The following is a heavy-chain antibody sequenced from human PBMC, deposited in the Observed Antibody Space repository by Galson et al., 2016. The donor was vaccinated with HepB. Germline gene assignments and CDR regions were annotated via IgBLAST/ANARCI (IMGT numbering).Heavy chain of an antibody. CDR1: GFTFSSYA. J-gene: IGHJ6*02. Sequence: SLRLSCAASGFTFSSYAMHWVRQAPGKGLEWVAVISYDGSNKYYADSLKGRFTITRDNSKNTLYLQMNSLRAEETAVYYCARDHRKLPAAIVRYGMDVWGQGTTVTVSS. D-gene: IGHD2-2*01. CDR2: ISYDGSNK. CDR3: ARDHRKLPAAIVRYGMDV. V-gene: IGHV3-30*04.